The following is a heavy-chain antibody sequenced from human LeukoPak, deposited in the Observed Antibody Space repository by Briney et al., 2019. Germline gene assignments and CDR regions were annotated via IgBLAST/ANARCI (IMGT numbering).Heavy chain of an antibody. D-gene: IGHD3-10*01. V-gene: IGHV4-59*01. CDR2: IYYSGST. J-gene: IGHJ3*02. Sequence: SETLSLTCTVSGGSISSYYWSWIRQPPGKGLEWIGYIYYSGSTNYNPSLKSRVTISVDTSKNQFSLKLSSVTAADTAVYYCASVMIRDAFDIWGQGTMVTVSS. CDR3: ASVMIRDAFDI. CDR1: GGSISSYY.